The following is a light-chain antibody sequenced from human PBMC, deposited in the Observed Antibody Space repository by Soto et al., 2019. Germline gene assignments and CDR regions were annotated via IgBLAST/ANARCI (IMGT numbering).Light chain of an antibody. CDR3: QHYGTALKT. Sequence: VVTTSTATLGVSPGGKVTLSCRGSQSVRSKLAWYQQKPGQAPRLLIYGASTRATGIPDRFSGSGSGTDFTLTISRLEPEDFAVYYCQHYGTALKTFGQGLKVDIK. V-gene: IGKV3-20*01. J-gene: IGKJ1*01. CDR1: QSVRSK. CDR2: GAS.